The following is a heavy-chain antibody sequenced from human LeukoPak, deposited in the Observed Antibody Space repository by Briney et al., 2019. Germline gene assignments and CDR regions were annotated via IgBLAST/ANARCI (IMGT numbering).Heavy chain of an antibody. D-gene: IGHD6-13*01. CDR3: AREAAAAVDS. CDR2: ISSSRSTI. V-gene: IGHV3-48*02. Sequence: GGSLRLSCAASGFTFSSYSMNWVRQAPGKGLEWVSYISSSRSTIYYADSVKGRVTISSDNAKNSLYLEMNSLRDEDTAVYYCAREAAAAVDSWGQGTLVTVSS. CDR1: GFTFSSYS. J-gene: IGHJ4*02.